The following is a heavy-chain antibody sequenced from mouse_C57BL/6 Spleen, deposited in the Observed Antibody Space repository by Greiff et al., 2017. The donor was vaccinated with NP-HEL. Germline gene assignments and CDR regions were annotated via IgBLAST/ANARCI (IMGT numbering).Heavy chain of an antibody. CDR1: GYTFTSYW. CDR3: AIYGNFWYFDV. J-gene: IGHJ1*03. CDR2: IDPSDSYT. Sequence: QVQLQQSGAELVMPGASVKLSCKASGYTFTSYWMHWVKQRPGQGLEWIGEIDPSDSYTNYNQKFKGKSTLTVDKSSSTAYMQLSSLTSEDSAVYYCAIYGNFWYFDVWGTGTTVTVSS. V-gene: IGHV1-69*01. D-gene: IGHD2-1*01.